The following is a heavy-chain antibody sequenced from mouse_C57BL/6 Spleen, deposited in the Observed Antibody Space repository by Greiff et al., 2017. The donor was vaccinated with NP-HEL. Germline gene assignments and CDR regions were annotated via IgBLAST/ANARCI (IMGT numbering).Heavy chain of an antibody. Sequence: QVQLQQPGAELVKPGASVKVSCKASGYTFTSYWMHWVKQRPGQGLEWIGRIHPSDSDTNYNQKFKGKATLTVDKSSSTAYMQLSSLTSEDSAVYYGAMGAPLRGYGSSFDYWGQGTTLTVSS. V-gene: IGHV1-74*01. J-gene: IGHJ2*01. CDR3: AMGAPLRGYGSSFDY. CDR1: GYTFTSYW. D-gene: IGHD1-1*01. CDR2: IHPSDSDT.